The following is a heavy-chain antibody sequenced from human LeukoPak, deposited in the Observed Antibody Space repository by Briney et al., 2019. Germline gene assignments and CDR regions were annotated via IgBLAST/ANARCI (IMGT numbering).Heavy chain of an antibody. V-gene: IGHV5-51*01. CDR3: ARKGYYYDSSGYYHSAFDI. J-gene: IGHJ3*02. CDR2: IYPGDSDT. Sequence: GESLKISCKGSGYSFTSYWIGWVRQMPGKGLEWMGIIYPGDSDTRYSPSFQGQVTISAVKSISTAYLQWSSLKASDTAMYYCARKGYYYDSSGYYHSAFDIWGQGTMVTVSS. D-gene: IGHD3-22*01. CDR1: GYSFTSYW.